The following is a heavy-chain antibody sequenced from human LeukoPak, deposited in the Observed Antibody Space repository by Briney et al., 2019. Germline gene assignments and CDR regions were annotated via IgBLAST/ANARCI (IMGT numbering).Heavy chain of an antibody. J-gene: IGHJ4*02. CDR3: ARVPPPYSSGWRSHFDY. V-gene: IGHV3-21*01. CDR1: GFTFSRYY. D-gene: IGHD6-19*01. Sequence: GGSLRLSCAASGFTFSRYYMHWVRQAPGKGLEWVSSISSSSSYIYYADSVKGRFTISRDNAKNSLYLQMNSLRAEDTAVYYCARVPPPYSSGWRSHFDYWGQGTLVTVSS. CDR2: ISSSSSYI.